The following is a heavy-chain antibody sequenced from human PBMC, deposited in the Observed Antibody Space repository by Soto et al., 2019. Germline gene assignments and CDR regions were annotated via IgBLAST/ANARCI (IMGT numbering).Heavy chain of an antibody. V-gene: IGHV3-23*01. CDR2: ISGSGGTT. Sequence: PGGSLRLSCSASVFSFSNYAMSWVRQAPGKGLEWVSTISGSGGTTYYADSVKGRFTISRDNSKNTLYLQMDSLRAEDTAVYYCVKRHKYCFSGYYLDYFYY. CDR1: VFSFSNYA. D-gene: IGHD3-22*01. J-gene: IGHJ4*01. CDR3: VKRHKYCFSGYYLDYFYY.